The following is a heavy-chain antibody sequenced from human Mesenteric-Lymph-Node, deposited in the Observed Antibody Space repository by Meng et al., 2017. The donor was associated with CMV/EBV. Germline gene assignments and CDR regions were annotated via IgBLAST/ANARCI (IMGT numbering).Heavy chain of an antibody. CDR1: GFSFSSYS. D-gene: IGHD1-26*01. J-gene: IGHJ4*01. Sequence: GASLKISCAASGFSFSSYSMNWVRQAPGKGPEWIAYISNDNNIYYADSVKGRITISRDNTKNSLSLQMYSLRHDDAAVYYCAGRTPFDYWGHGTLVTVSS. V-gene: IGHV3-21*05. CDR3: AGRTPFDY. CDR2: ISNDNNI.